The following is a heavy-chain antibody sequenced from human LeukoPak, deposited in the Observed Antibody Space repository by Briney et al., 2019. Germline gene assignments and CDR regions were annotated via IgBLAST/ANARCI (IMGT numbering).Heavy chain of an antibody. Sequence: PSETLSLTCTVSGGSISSYYWSWIRQPPGKGQEWIGYIYYSGSTNYNPSLKSRVTISVGTSKTQFSLKLSSVTAADTAVYYCARTQGLYNWFDPWGQGTLVTVSS. V-gene: IGHV4-59*01. CDR2: IYYSGST. J-gene: IGHJ5*02. CDR3: ARTQGLYNWFDP. CDR1: GGSISSYY. D-gene: IGHD4/OR15-4a*01.